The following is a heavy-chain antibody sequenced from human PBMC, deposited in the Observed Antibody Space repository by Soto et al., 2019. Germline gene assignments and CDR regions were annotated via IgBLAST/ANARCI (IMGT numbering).Heavy chain of an antibody. CDR2: IRYDGKNK. V-gene: IGHV3-33*01. Sequence: PGGSLRLSCAASGFTFSSYGMRWVRQAPCKGLEWVSVIRYDGKNKYYADSVKGRFTISRDNAKNSLYLQMSGLRDEDTGVYYCARDPERGYSGMAVWGQGTTVPVSS. J-gene: IGHJ6*02. CDR3: ARDPERGYSGMAV. CDR1: GFTFSSYG.